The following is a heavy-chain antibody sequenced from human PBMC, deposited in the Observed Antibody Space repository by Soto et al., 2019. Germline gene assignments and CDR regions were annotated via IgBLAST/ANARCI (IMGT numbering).Heavy chain of an antibody. Sequence: QVQLVQSGAEVKKPGSSVKVSCKASGGTFSSYTISWVRQAPGQGLEWMGRIIPILGIANYAQKFQGRVTITADKSTSTAYMELISLRSEDTAVYYCARDSASHYYVPPDWFDPWGQGTLVTVSS. CDR3: ARDSASHYYVPPDWFDP. CDR1: GGTFSSYT. CDR2: IIPILGIA. D-gene: IGHD3-16*01. V-gene: IGHV1-69*08. J-gene: IGHJ5*02.